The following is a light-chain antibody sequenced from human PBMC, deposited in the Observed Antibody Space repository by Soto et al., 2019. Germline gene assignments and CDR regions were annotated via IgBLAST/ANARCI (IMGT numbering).Light chain of an antibody. CDR3: SSYTSSSTLAVV. CDR1: SSDVGGYNY. Sequence: QSALTQPDSVSGSHGQSITISCTGTSSDVGGYNYVSWYQQHPGKAPKLMIYEVSNRPSGVSNRFSGSKSGNTASLTISGLQAEDEADYYCSSYTSSSTLAVVFGGGTKLTVL. V-gene: IGLV2-14*01. J-gene: IGLJ2*01. CDR2: EVS.